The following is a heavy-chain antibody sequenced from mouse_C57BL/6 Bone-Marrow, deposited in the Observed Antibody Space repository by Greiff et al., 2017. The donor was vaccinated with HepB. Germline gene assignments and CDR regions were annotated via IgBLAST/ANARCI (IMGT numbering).Heavy chain of an antibody. CDR1: GFNIKDDY. J-gene: IGHJ3*01. Sequence: VQLQQSGAELVRPGASVKLSCTASGFNIKDDYMHWVKQRPEQGLEWIGWIDPENGDTEYASKFQGKATITADTSSNTAYLQLSSLTSEDTAVYYCTTWRRRGFAYWGQGTLVTVSA. CDR3: TTWRRRGFAY. V-gene: IGHV14-4*01. CDR2: IDPENGDT.